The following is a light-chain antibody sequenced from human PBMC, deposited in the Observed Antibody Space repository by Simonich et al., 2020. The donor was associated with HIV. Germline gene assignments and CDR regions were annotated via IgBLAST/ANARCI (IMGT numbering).Light chain of an antibody. CDR2: EYN. V-gene: IGLV6-57*01. J-gene: IGLJ2*01. CDR3: QSYDSSSVV. CDR1: SGSIASKY. Sequence: NFMLTQPHSVSESPGKTVTISCTRSSGSIASKYVQCYQQRPGSSPTTVIYEYNQRPSGVPDRFSGSIDRSSNSASLSISGLKTEDEADYYCQSYDSSSVVFGGGTKLTVL.